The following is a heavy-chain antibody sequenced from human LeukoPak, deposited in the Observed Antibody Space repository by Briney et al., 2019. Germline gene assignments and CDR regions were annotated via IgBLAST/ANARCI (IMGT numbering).Heavy chain of an antibody. D-gene: IGHD6-13*01. CDR1: GGSISSGGYY. V-gene: IGHV4-30-2*01. CDR3: LGQQQFYYYYMDV. Sequence: PSETLSLTCTVSGGSISSGGYYWSWIRQPPGKGLEWIGYIYHSGSTYYNPSLKSRVTISVDRSKNQFSLKLSSVTAADTAVYYCLGQQQFYYYYMDVWGKGTTVTVSS. J-gene: IGHJ6*03. CDR2: IYHSGST.